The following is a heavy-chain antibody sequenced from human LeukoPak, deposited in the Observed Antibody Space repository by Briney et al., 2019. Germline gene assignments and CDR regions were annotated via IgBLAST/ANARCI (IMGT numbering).Heavy chain of an antibody. Sequence: PGGSLRLSCEASGFTFSDPYMSWIRQAPGKGLECLSYISGSGTDINYADSVRGRFTISRDNAKNLLYLQMNDLRVEDTAVYYCARRCSSGWYFGYWGQGTLVTVSS. CDR2: ISGSGTDI. CDR1: GFTFSDPY. D-gene: IGHD6-19*01. V-gene: IGHV3-11*04. CDR3: ARRCSSGWYFGY. J-gene: IGHJ4*02.